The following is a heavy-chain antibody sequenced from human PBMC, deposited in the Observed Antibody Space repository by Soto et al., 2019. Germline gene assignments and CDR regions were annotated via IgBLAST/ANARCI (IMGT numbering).Heavy chain of an antibody. D-gene: IGHD1-26*01. CDR3: ARRYGGNFDY. J-gene: IGHJ4*02. CDR2: IYYSGST. Sequence: PSETLSLTCTVSGCSISSYYWSWIRQPPGKGLEWIGYIYYSGSTNYNPSLKSRVTISVDTSKNQFSLKVSSVTAADTAVYYCARRYGGNFDYWGQGTLVTVSS. CDR1: GCSISSYY. V-gene: IGHV4-59*01.